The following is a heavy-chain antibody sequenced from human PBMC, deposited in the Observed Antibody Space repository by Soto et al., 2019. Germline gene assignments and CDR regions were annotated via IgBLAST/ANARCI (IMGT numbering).Heavy chain of an antibody. CDR3: AASNNWAETCDY. CDR2: ISYDGSNK. D-gene: IGHD1-1*01. V-gene: IGHV3-30*03. J-gene: IGHJ4*02. CDR1: GFTFSSYG. Sequence: QVQLVESGGGVVQPGRSLRLSCAASGFTFSSYGMHWVRQAPGKGLEWVAVISYDGSNKYYADSVKGRFTISRDNSKNTLYLQMNSLRAEDTAVYYCAASNNWAETCDYWGQGTLVTVSS.